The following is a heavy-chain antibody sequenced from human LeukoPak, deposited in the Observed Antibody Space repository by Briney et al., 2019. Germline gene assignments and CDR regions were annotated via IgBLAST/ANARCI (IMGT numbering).Heavy chain of an antibody. CDR2: IRYDGTNK. CDR1: GFPFSNYG. Sequence: QPWGSLRLSCAASGFPFSNYGMHWVRQAPGKGLEWVAFIRYDGTNKYYADSVKGRFTISRDNSKNTLYLQMNSLRAEDTAVYYCASRPGYSGYPIDYWGQGTLVTVSS. CDR3: ASRPGYSGYPIDY. J-gene: IGHJ4*02. V-gene: IGHV3-30*02. D-gene: IGHD5-12*01.